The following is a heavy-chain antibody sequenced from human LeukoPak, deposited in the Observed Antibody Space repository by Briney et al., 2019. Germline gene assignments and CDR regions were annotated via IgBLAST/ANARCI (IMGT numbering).Heavy chain of an antibody. J-gene: IGHJ4*02. V-gene: IGHV6-1*01. CDR2: TYYRSKWYN. CDR3: ARGWALDY. CDR1: GDSVSSNSAA. Sequence: QTLSLTCVISGDSVSSNSAAWNWIRQSPLRGLEWLGRTYYRSKWYNDYAVSVKSRISINSDTSKNQFSLQLNSVTPEDTAVYYCARGWALDYWGQGTLVTVSS. D-gene: IGHD1-26*01.